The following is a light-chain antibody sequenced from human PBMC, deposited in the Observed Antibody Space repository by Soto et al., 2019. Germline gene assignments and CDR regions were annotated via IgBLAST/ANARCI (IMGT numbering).Light chain of an antibody. V-gene: IGKV1-33*01. CDR3: QQYDNVPPNT. J-gene: IGKJ2*01. CDR2: DAS. CDR1: HDISNF. Sequence: DIQVTQSPSSLSASVGDSITITCQTSHDISNFLNWYQQKPGKVPKLLIYDASKLEAGVPSRFNGSGSWKDFTFTITSLQAEDFATYYCQQYDNVPPNTFGQGTKLEIK.